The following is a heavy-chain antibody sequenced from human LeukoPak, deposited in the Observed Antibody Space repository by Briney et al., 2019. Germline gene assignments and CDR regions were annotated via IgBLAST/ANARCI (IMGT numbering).Heavy chain of an antibody. CDR1: GFTFSSYA. Sequence: GGSLRLSCAASGFTFSSYAMSWVRQAPGRGLEWVSAIGGSGGSTYYADSVKGRFTISRDNSKNTLYLQMNSLRAEDTAVYYCAKEDRITMIVAQYYFDYWGQGTLVTVSS. J-gene: IGHJ4*02. CDR2: IGGSGGST. V-gene: IGHV3-23*01. D-gene: IGHD3-22*01. CDR3: AKEDRITMIVAQYYFDY.